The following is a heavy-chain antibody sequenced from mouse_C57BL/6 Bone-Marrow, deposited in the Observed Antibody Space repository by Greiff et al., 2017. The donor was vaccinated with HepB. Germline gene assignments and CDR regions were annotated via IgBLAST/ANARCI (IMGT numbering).Heavy chain of an antibody. J-gene: IGHJ1*03. Sequence: EVKLMESGGGLVQPKGSLKLSCAASGFSFNTYAMNWVRQAPGKGLEWVARIRSKSNNYATYYADSVKDRFTISRDDSESMLYLQMNNLKTEDTAMYYCVREGSGVYYYGSSSYWYFDVWGTGTTVTVSS. CDR3: VREGSGVYYYGSSSYWYFDV. V-gene: IGHV10-1*01. D-gene: IGHD1-1*01. CDR1: GFSFNTYA. CDR2: IRSKSNNYAT.